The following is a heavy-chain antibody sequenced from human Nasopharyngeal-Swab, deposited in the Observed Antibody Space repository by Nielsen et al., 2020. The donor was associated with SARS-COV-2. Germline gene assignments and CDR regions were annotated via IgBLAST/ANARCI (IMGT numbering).Heavy chain of an antibody. V-gene: IGHV3-7*01. CDR2: IKQDGSEK. Sequence: GGSLRLSCVASGFTFSSYWMSWVRQAPGKGLEWVANIKQDGSEKYYVDSVKGRFTISRDNAKNSLYLQMNSLRAEDTAVYYCAREVVTMIVVTHYYYGMDVWGQGTTVTVSS. D-gene: IGHD3-22*01. CDR3: AREVVTMIVVTHYYYGMDV. J-gene: IGHJ6*02. CDR1: GFTFSSYW.